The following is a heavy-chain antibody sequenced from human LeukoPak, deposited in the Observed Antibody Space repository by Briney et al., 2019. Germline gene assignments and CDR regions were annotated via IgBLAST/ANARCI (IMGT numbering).Heavy chain of an antibody. CDR2: INHNGNVN. Sequence: GGSLRISCAASGFTFSSYCMSWARQVPGKGLEWVASINHNGNVNYYVDSVKGRFTISRDNAKNSLYLQMSNLRAEDTAVYFCTRGGGLDVWGQGATVTVSS. V-gene: IGHV3-7*03. CDR1: GFTFSSYC. CDR3: TRGGGLDV. J-gene: IGHJ6*02. D-gene: IGHD3-16*01.